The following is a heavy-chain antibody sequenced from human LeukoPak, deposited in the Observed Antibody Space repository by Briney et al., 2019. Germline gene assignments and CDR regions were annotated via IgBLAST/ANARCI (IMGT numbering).Heavy chain of an antibody. CDR3: ARVAGYNSSWGEMDV. J-gene: IGHJ6*02. D-gene: IGHD6-13*01. V-gene: IGHV3-13*01. CDR1: GFTFSSYD. CDR2: ILTAGDT. Sequence: GGSLRLSCAASGFTFSSYDFHWVRQSTGKGLEWVSSILTAGDTSYIGSVKGRFTISRENAKNSLYLQMTFLRAEDTAVYYCARVAGYNSSWGEMDVWGQGTTVTVSS.